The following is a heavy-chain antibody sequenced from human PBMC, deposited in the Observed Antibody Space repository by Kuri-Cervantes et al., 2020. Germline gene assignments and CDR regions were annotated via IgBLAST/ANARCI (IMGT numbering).Heavy chain of an antibody. CDR2: IKHDGSEK. V-gene: IGHV3-7*04. Sequence: GESLKISCAASGISFSGYWMRWVRQAPGKGLKWVANIKHDGSEKYYVDSVRGRFTIYRDNAKNSLYLQMNSLRAEDTAVYYCARGGAFWSYWGQGTLVTVSS. J-gene: IGHJ4*02. CDR1: GISFSGYW. D-gene: IGHD3-10*01. CDR3: ARGGAFWSY.